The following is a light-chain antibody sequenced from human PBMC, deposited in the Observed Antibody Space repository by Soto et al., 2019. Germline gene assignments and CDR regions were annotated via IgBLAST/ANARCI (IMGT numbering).Light chain of an antibody. Sequence: EIVMTQSPATLSVSPGERATLSCRASQNVRSNLAWYQQKPGQAPRLLIYGASTRATGIPARFSGRGSGTEFILTISSLEPEDFAVYYCQQRSNWVTFGQGTRLEIK. CDR3: QQRSNWVT. J-gene: IGKJ5*01. V-gene: IGKV3-15*01. CDR2: GAS. CDR1: QNVRSN.